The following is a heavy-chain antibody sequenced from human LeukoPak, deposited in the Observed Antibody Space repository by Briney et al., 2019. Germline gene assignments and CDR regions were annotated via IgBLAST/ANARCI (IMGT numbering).Heavy chain of an antibody. D-gene: IGHD3-3*01. CDR1: GGSISSYY. CDR2: IYYSGST. V-gene: IGHV4-59*01. CDR3: ARSGITIFGVVTMNWFDP. J-gene: IGHJ5*02. Sequence: SETLSLTCTVSGGSISSYYWSWIRQPPGKGLEWFGYIYYSGSTNYNPSLKSRVTISVDTSKNQFSLKLSSVTAADTAVYYCARSGITIFGVVTMNWFDPWGQGTLVTVSS.